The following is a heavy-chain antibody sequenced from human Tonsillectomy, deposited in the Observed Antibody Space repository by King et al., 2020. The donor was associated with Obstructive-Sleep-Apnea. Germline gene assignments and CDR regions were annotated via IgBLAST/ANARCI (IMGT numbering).Heavy chain of an antibody. J-gene: IGHJ6*01. D-gene: IGHD1-26*01. CDR3: ALLQEHL. CDR1: EFNLRTYA. Sequence: VQLVESGGGVVKPGRSLRLSCAASEFNLRTYAMHWVRQAPGKGLEWVAVISYDGSNKYYADSVKGRFTISRDNSKNTLYLQMNSFHQGPIGLPPGALLQEHLWG. V-gene: IGHV3-30*04. CDR2: ISYDGSNK.